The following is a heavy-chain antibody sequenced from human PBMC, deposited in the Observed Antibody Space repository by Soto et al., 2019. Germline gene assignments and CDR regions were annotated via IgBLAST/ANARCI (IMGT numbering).Heavy chain of an antibody. V-gene: IGHV3-30*18. D-gene: IGHD3-22*01. J-gene: IGHJ6*02. CDR3: AKDLYYYDSSGSDGYYYYGMDV. Sequence: QVQLVESGGGVVQPGRSLRLSCAASGFTFSSYGIPWVRQAPGKGLEWVAVISYDGSNKYYADSVKGRFTISRDNSKNTLYLQMNSLRAEDTAVYYCAKDLYYYDSSGSDGYYYYGMDVWGQGTTVTVSS. CDR2: ISYDGSNK. CDR1: GFTFSSYG.